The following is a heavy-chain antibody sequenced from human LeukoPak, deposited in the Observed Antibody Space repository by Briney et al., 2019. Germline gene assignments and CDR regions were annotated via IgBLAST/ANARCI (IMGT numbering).Heavy chain of an antibody. CDR1: GGSISGYY. D-gene: IGHD1-26*01. Sequence: SETLSLTWSVSGGSISGYYWSWVRQPPGKGLEWIAYIHYSGSTNYNPSLKSRVTISVGTSKNQFSLKLSSVTAADTAVYYCARRAKGSASYDFRGQGTLVTVSS. V-gene: IGHV4-59*01. CDR2: IHYSGST. J-gene: IGHJ4*02. CDR3: ARRAKGSASYDF.